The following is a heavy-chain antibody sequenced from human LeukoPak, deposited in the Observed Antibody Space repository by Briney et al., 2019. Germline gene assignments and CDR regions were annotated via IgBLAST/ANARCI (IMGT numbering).Heavy chain of an antibody. J-gene: IGHJ3*02. V-gene: IGHV3-21*05. D-gene: IGHD2-15*01. CDR3: ARRYCSGGSCYVQDAFDI. Sequence: PGGSLRLSCAASGFTLSNYNMNWVRQAPGKGLEWVSYISSSSSYIYYADSVKGRFTISRDNAKNSLYLQMNSLRAEDTAVYYCARRYCSGGSCYVQDAFDIWGQGTMVTVSS. CDR2: ISSSSSYI. CDR1: GFTLSNYN.